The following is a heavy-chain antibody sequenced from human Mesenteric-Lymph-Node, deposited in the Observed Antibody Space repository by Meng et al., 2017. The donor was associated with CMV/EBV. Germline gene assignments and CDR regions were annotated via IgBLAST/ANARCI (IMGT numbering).Heavy chain of an antibody. D-gene: IGHD3-16*02. Sequence: SGPTLVKPPQTLTLTCTFSGFSLSTSGVGVGWIRQPPGKALEWLALIYWNDDKRYSPSLKSRLTITKDTSKNQVVLTMTNMDPVDTATYYCAHSLMITFGGVIVRNFDYWGQGTLVTVSS. CDR3: AHSLMITFGGVIVRNFDY. J-gene: IGHJ4*02. CDR1: GFSLSTSGVG. CDR2: IYWNDDK. V-gene: IGHV2-5*01.